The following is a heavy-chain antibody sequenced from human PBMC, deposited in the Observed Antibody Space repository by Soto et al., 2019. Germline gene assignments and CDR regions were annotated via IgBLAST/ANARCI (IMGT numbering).Heavy chain of an antibody. CDR1: GYTFTNYY. CDR2: INPNSGGT. D-gene: IGHD3-10*01. J-gene: IGHJ4*02. Sequence: ASVKVSCKASGYTFTNYYLHWVRQAPGQGLEWMGWINPNSGGTHYAQKFQGWVTMTRDTSITTAYMELSRLTSDDTAVYYCARAPRGNYGYPSYFDYWGQGTLVTVSS. V-gene: IGHV1-2*04. CDR3: ARAPRGNYGYPSYFDY.